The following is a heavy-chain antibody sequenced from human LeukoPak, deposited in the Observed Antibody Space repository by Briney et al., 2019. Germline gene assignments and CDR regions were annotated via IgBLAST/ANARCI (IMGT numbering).Heavy chain of an antibody. Sequence: GGSLRLSCAASGFTFSTSWMHWVRQAPGKGLEWVANIKEDGSEKYHADSVKGRFTISRDNAKNSLYLQMNSLRAEDTAVYYCARVRHSYGYYFDYWGQGTLVTVSS. V-gene: IGHV3-7*03. D-gene: IGHD5-18*01. CDR2: IKEDGSEK. CDR3: ARVRHSYGYYFDY. J-gene: IGHJ4*02. CDR1: GFTFSTSW.